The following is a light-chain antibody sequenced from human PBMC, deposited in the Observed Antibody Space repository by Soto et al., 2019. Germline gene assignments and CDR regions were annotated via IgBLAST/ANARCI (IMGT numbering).Light chain of an antibody. CDR2: LGY. CDR3: MQDIQSPLT. J-gene: IGKJ4*01. Sequence: DVVMTQSPLSLAVTLGRPASSACSSSQGLRHFNGYNYVDWYLQKPGQSPQILIYLGYKRASGVTARFSGSGSGTDFTLKISRVEAEDVGVYYCMQDIQSPLTFGQGTKVDIK. CDR1: QGLRHFNGYNY. V-gene: IGKV2-28*01.